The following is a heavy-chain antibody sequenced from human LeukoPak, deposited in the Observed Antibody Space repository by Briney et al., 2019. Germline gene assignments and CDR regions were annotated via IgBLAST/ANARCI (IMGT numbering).Heavy chain of an antibody. CDR2: IYYNGST. CDR3: ARTSLGGAWFDP. Sequence: SQTLSLTCTVSGGSISSGDYYWSWIRQPPGKGLEWIGYIYYNGSTYYNPSLKSRVTISVDTSKNQLSLKLSSVTAADTAVYYCARTSLGGAWFDPWGQGTLVTVSS. D-gene: IGHD3-10*01. J-gene: IGHJ5*02. CDR1: GGSISSGDYY. V-gene: IGHV4-30-4*08.